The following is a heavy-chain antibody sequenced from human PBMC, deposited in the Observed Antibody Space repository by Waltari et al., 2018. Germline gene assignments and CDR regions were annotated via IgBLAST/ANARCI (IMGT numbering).Heavy chain of an antibody. D-gene: IGHD1-26*01. CDR3: ASGEWELLRWFDP. V-gene: IGHV1-69*01. CDR1: GGTFSSYA. J-gene: IGHJ5*02. CDR2: IIPIFGTA. Sequence: QVQLVQSGAEVKKPGSSVKVSCKASGGTFSSYAISWVRQAPGQGLEWMGGIIPIFGTAKYAQKVQGRVPITADESTSTAYMELSSLRSEDTAVYYCASGEWELLRWFDPWGQGTLVTVSS.